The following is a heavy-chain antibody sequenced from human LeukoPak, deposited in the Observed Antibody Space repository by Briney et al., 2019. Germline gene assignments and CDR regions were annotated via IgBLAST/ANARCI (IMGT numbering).Heavy chain of an antibody. V-gene: IGHV1-18*01. D-gene: IGHD4-23*01. Sequence: ASVKVSCKASGNAFSNYGITWMRQAPGQGLEWMGWISAYTGNTGYAQKFQGRVAMTTDTSTSTAHMELRSLRSDDTAVYYCTRGFDYGGPDYSGRGTLVTVSS. J-gene: IGHJ4*02. CDR3: TRGFDYGGPDY. CDR1: GNAFSNYG. CDR2: ISAYTGNT.